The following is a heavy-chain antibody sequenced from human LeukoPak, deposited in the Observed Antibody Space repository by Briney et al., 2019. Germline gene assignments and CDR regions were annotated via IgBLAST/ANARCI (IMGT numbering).Heavy chain of an antibody. CDR2: IYYSVST. Sequence: SETLSLTCTVSGGSISSSTYYWGWIRQPPGKGLEWIGSIYYSVSTYYNPSLKSRVTISVDTSKNQFSLKLSSVTAADTAVYYCAREMGPFDYWGQGTLVTVSS. CDR3: AREMGPFDY. CDR1: GGSISSSTYY. J-gene: IGHJ4*02. D-gene: IGHD2-8*01. V-gene: IGHV4-39*02.